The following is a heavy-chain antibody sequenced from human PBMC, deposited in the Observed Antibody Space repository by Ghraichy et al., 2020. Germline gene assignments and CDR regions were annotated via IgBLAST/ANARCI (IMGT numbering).Heavy chain of an antibody. D-gene: IGHD1-1*01. CDR1: GYSFTSHW. J-gene: IGHJ5*02. Sequence: GESLNISCKGSGYSFTSHWIGWVRQMPGKGLEWMGIIHPGDSQTRHNPSFQGQVTISADNSINTAYLQWSSLKASDTAMYYCARLGTRNNWDWFDPWGQGTLVTVSS. V-gene: IGHV5-51*01. CDR3: ARLGTRNNWDWFDP. CDR2: IHPGDSQT.